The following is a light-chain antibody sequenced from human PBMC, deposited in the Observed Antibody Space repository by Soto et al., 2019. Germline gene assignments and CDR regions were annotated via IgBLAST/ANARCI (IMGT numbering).Light chain of an antibody. V-gene: IGKV1-5*01. CDR1: QSINTW. Sequence: DIQMTQSPSTLSASVGDRVTITCRASQSINTWLAWYQQKPGKAPKLLIYDASSLQSGVPLRFSGSGSGTEFTLTISSLQPDDFATYFCQHSNTFGQGTKLEIK. CDR3: QHSNT. J-gene: IGKJ2*01. CDR2: DAS.